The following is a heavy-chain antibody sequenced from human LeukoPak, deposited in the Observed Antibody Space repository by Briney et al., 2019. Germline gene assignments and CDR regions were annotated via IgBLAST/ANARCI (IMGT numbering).Heavy chain of an antibody. CDR3: AKVGGRYYYDSLNWFDP. V-gene: IGHV3-48*02. Sequence: GGSLRLSCAASGFTFSSYAMSWVRQAPGKGLEWVSYISSSSSTIYYADSVKGRFTISRDNAKNSLYLQMNSLRDEDTAVYYCAKVGGRYYYDSLNWFDPWGQGTLVTVSS. CDR2: ISSSSSTI. D-gene: IGHD3-22*01. CDR1: GFTFSSYA. J-gene: IGHJ5*02.